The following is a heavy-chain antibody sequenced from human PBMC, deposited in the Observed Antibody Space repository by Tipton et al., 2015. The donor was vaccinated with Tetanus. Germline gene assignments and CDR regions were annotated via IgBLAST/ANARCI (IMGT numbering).Heavy chain of an antibody. CDR1: GYTFTRNY. Sequence: QSGAEGKKPGASGKVSCRTSGYTFTRNYIHWVRQAPGQGLEWMGIINPSDGDSSLAQKFQGRVTMTRDTSTSTVFMELSSLGSEDTAVYYCAREVSSRGFVVVTAWSDYWGQGTLVAVSS. CDR3: AREVSSRGFVVVTAWSDY. CDR2: INPSDGDS. V-gene: IGHV1-46*01. J-gene: IGHJ4*02. D-gene: IGHD2-21*02.